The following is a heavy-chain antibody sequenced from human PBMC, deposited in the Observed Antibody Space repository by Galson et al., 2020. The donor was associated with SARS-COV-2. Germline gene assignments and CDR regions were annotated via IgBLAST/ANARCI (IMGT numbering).Heavy chain of an antibody. CDR3: ARGIAVRPESCDP. D-gene: IGHD6-6*01. J-gene: IGHJ5*02. CDR2: ISSTSSTI. V-gene: IGHV3-48*01. CDR1: GFTFSSYS. Sequence: GGSLRLSCAASGFTFSSYSMSWVRQAPGKGLEWISYISSTSSTIYHADSVEGRFTISRDNAKNSLYLQMNSLRAEDTAVYYCARGIAVRPESCDPWGQGTLVTVSS.